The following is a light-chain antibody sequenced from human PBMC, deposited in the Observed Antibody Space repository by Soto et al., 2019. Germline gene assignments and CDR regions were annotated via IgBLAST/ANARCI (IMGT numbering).Light chain of an antibody. CDR2: ASS. Sequence: EIVLTQSPFTLSFSPGERATLSCKTSQSRGSNFLAWYQHKPGQAPRLLIYASSNRATGIPDRFSGSASGTDFTLTINRLEPEDFAVYYCQLYGISPHFGQGTRLEIK. V-gene: IGKV3-20*01. J-gene: IGKJ5*01. CDR1: QSRGSNF. CDR3: QLYGISPH.